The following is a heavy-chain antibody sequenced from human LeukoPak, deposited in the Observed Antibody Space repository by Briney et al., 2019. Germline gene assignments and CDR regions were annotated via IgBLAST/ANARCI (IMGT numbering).Heavy chain of an antibody. V-gene: IGHV3-7*01. Sequence: GGSLRLSCVASGFTFSHNWMTWVRQAPGKGLELVANIKHDGSDKYYVDSVEGRFTISRDNAKNSLYLQMNSLRVEDTAMYYCVRDMAAGRFDPWGQGTLVTVSS. CDR2: IKHDGSDK. D-gene: IGHD6-13*01. CDR1: GFTFSHNW. J-gene: IGHJ5*02. CDR3: VRDMAAGRFDP.